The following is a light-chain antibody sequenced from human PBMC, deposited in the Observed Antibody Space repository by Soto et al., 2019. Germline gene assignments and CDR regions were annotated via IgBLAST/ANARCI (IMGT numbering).Light chain of an antibody. J-gene: IGLJ1*01. Sequence: QSVLTQPASVSGSPGQSITISCTRTSSDIGDYNYVSWYQQHPGKAPKLMIYEVSNRPSGVSNRFSGSKSGNTASLTISGLQAEDEADYYCSSYTSSSTYVFGTGTKVTVL. CDR2: EVS. CDR3: SSYTSSSTYV. CDR1: SSDIGDYNY. V-gene: IGLV2-14*01.